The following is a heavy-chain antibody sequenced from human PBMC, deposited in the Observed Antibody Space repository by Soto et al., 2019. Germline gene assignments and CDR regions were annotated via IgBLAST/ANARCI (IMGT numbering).Heavy chain of an antibody. CDR1: GYSFTSYW. J-gene: IGHJ6*02. Sequence: GESLKISCKGSGYSFTSYWITWVRQMPGKGLEWMGRIDPSDSYTRYSPSFQGHVTISADKSISTAYLQWSSLKASDTAMYYCASQSSLYYDSNTKTPYYYYGMDVWGQGTTVTISS. D-gene: IGHD3-22*01. CDR2: IDPSDSYT. CDR3: ASQSSLYYDSNTKTPYYYYGMDV. V-gene: IGHV5-10-1*01.